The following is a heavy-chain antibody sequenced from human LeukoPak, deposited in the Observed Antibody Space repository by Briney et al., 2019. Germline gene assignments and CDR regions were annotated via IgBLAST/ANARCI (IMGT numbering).Heavy chain of an antibody. CDR3: ARADAFDI. V-gene: IGHV1-2*06. CDR1: GYTFTGYY. Sequence: ASVKVSCKASGYTFTGYYIHWMRQAPGQGLEWMGRINPNSGGTNYAQKFQGRVTMARDTSISTAYMELSRLTSVDTATYYCARADAFDIWGQGTMVTVSS. CDR2: INPNSGGT. J-gene: IGHJ3*02.